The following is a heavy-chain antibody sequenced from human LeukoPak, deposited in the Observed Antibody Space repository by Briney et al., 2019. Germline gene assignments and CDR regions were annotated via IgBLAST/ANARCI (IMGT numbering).Heavy chain of an antibody. Sequence: GGSLRLSCAASGFTFSSYAMCWGRHAPGPGLEWVSAVSGSGGSTYYANSVKGRFTISRDNSKNTLYLQMNSLRAEDTAVYYCAKDRRPDYWGQGTLVTVSS. CDR3: AKDRRPDY. V-gene: IGHV3-23*01. CDR1: GFTFSSYA. D-gene: IGHD1-1*01. CDR2: VSGSGGST. J-gene: IGHJ4*02.